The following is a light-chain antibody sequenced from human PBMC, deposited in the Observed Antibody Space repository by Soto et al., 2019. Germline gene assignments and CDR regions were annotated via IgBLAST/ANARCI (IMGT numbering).Light chain of an antibody. J-gene: IGLJ2*01. CDR1: SGYSNYK. CDR3: GAYHGSGSNFVVV. V-gene: IGLV9-49*01. Sequence: QSVLTQPPSASASLGASVTLTCTLSSGYSNYKVDWYQQRPGKGPRFVMRVGTGGIVGSKGDGIPDRFSVLGSGLNRYLTIKNIQEEDESDYHGGAYHGSGSNFVVVFGGGTKLTVL. CDR2: VGTGGIVG.